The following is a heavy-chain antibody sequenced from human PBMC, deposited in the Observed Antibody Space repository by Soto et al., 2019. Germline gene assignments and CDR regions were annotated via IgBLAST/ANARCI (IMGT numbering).Heavy chain of an antibody. CDR1: GGSISTGVYS. CDR3: ARGHYRYAMDV. CDR2: INHSGST. J-gene: IGHJ6*02. V-gene: IGHV4-30-2*01. Sequence: PSETLSLTCDVSGGSISTGVYSWNWIRQPPGKGLEWVGYINHSGSTYDNPSPKSRVTMSVNRSKNQFSLNLTSVTAADTAVYFCARGHYRYAMDVWGQGTTVTVS.